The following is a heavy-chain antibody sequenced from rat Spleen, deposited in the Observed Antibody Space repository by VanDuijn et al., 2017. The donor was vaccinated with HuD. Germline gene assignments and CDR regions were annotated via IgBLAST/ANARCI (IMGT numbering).Heavy chain of an antibody. CDR2: ISTGGGNT. CDR1: GFTFSDYY. J-gene: IGHJ2*01. Sequence: EVQLVESDGGLVQPGRSLKLSCAASGFTFSDYYMAWVRQAPTKGLEWVATISTGGGNTYYRDSVKGRFTISRDNAKSTLYLQMDSLRSEDTATYYCARHTQTTRNYFDYWGQGVMVTVSS. V-gene: IGHV5-25*01. CDR3: ARHTQTTRNYFDY. D-gene: IGHD1-4*01.